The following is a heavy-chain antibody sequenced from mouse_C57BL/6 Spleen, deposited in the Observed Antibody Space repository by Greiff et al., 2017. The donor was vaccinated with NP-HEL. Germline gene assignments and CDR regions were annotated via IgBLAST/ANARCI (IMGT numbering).Heavy chain of an antibody. Sequence: EVKLVESGPGLVKPSQSLSLTCSVTGYSITSGYYWNWIRQFPGNKLEWMGYISYDGSNNYNPSLKNRISITRDTSKNQFFLKLNSVTTEDTATYYCARLLLRYDYAMDYWGQGTSVTVSS. CDR2: ISYDGSN. CDR3: ARLLLRYDYAMDY. J-gene: IGHJ4*01. D-gene: IGHD1-1*01. V-gene: IGHV3-6*01. CDR1: GYSITSGYY.